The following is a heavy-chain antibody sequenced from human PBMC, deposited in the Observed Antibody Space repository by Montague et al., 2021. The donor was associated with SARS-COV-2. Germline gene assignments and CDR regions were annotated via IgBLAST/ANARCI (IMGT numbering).Heavy chain of an antibody. Sequence: SLRLSCAASGFTFSSYSMNWVRQAPGKGLEWVSYISSSSSTIYYADSVKDRFTISRDNAKNSLYLQMNSLRAEDTAVYYCARDLRWGYYDILTGYYRPLDYWGQGTLVTVPS. J-gene: IGHJ4*02. V-gene: IGHV3-48*04. D-gene: IGHD3-9*01. CDR2: ISSSSSTI. CDR1: GFTFSSYS. CDR3: ARDLRWGYYDILTGYYRPLDY.